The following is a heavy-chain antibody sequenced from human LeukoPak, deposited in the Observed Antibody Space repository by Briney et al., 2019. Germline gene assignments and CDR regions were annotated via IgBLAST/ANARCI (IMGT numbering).Heavy chain of an antibody. CDR1: GFSFGNYA. CDR3: VKDPRDTYGTNWFVS. J-gene: IGHJ5*01. Sequence: GGSLRLSCVASGFSFGNYAMSWVSQAPGKGLQWVSQISGTGGATWYAGFARDRFTISRDNSKKTLYLQMSGLRVEDTAMYYCVKDPRDTYGTNWFVSWGQGTLLIVSS. D-gene: IGHD2-21*01. CDR2: ISGTGGAT. V-gene: IGHV3-23*01.